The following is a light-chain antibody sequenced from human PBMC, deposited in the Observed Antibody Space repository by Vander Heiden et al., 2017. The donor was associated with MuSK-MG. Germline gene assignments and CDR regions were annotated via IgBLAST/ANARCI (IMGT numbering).Light chain of an antibody. J-gene: IGLJ2*01. CDR2: QDS. CDR3: QAWDSSAVV. V-gene: IGLV3-1*01. Sequence: SYALTPPPSVSVSPAQPASITCSGDKWGDKYACLYQQKPGQSPVLVIYQDSKRPSGIPERFSGSNSGNTATLTISGTQAMDEADYYCQAWDSSAVVFGGGTKLTVL. CDR1: KWGDKY.